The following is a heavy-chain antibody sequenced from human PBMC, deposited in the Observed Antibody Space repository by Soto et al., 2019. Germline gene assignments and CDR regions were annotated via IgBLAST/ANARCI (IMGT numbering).Heavy chain of an antibody. Sequence: QLQLQESGPGLVKPSETLSLTCTVSGGSISSSSYYWGWIRQPPGKGLEWIGSIYYSGSTYYNPSLKRRVTISGDTSKNQCSLKLSSVTAADTAVYYCARNLEYCSGGSCGIDYWGQGTLVTVSS. CDR3: ARNLEYCSGGSCGIDY. J-gene: IGHJ4*02. D-gene: IGHD2-15*01. CDR1: GGSISSSSYY. V-gene: IGHV4-39*01. CDR2: IYYSGST.